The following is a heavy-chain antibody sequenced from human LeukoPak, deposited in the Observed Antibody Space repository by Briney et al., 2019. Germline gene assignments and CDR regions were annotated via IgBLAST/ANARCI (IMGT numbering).Heavy chain of an antibody. CDR3: ARGSGSYRPLYFFDY. CDR2: IYTSGST. V-gene: IGHV4-4*07. D-gene: IGHD3-16*02. CDR1: GGSFSNYY. J-gene: IGHJ4*02. Sequence: PSETLSLTCSVSGGSFSNYYWNWIRQPAGKGLEWIGRIYTSGSTNYNPSLKSRVTMSLDMSQKEVSLTLSSMTAADTAVYFCARGSGSYRPLYFFDYWGQGNLVTVSS.